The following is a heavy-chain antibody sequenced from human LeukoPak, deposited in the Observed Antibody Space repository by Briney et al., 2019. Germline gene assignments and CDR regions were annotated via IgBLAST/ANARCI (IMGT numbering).Heavy chain of an antibody. CDR3: ARVLIVVVPAANYYYGMDV. CDR2: ISAYNGNT. J-gene: IGHJ6*02. V-gene: IGHV1-18*01. D-gene: IGHD2-2*01. CDR1: GYTFTSYG. Sequence: GASVKVSCKASGYTFTSYGISWVRQAPGQGLEWVGWISAYNGNTNYAQKLQGRVTMTTDTSTSTAYMELRSLRSDDTAVYYCARVLIVVVPAANYYYGMDVWGQGTTVTVSS.